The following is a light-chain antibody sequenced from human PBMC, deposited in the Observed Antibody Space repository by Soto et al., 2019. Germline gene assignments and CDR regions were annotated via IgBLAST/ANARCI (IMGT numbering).Light chain of an antibody. CDR2: DAS. CDR3: QQRSNWPYT. Sequence: EIVLTQSPATLSLSPGERATLSCRASQSVRSYLAWYQQKPGQAPRLLIDDASTMATGIPARFSGSGSGTDFTILISSLEPEDFAIYYCQQRSNWPYTFGQGTKLEIK. V-gene: IGKV3-11*01. J-gene: IGKJ2*01. CDR1: QSVRSY.